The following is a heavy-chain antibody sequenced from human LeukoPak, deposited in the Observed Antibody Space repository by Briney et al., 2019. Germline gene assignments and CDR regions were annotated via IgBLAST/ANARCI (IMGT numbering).Heavy chain of an antibody. CDR1: GFTFSGSA. D-gene: IGHD1-1*01. CDR2: IRSKANNYAT. J-gene: IGHJ4*02. Sequence: GGSLRLSCAASGFTFSGSAMHWVRQPSEKGLEGVGHIRSKANNYATAYAASVKGRFTISRDDSKNTAYLQMSGLKTEDTAVYYCARHGNGLDYWGQGTLVTVSS. V-gene: IGHV3-73*01. CDR3: ARHGNGLDY.